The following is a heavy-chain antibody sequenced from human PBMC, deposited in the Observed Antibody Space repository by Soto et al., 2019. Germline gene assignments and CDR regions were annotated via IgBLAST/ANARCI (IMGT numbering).Heavy chain of an antibody. V-gene: IGHV5-10-1*01. J-gene: IGHJ3*02. D-gene: IGHD1-26*01. CDR2: IDPTASYK. CDR3: ARQKWAEALDI. CDR1: GYIFSDYW. Sequence: RGESLMISCKGSGYIFSDYWLSWVCQEPGKGLEWLGRIDPTASYKDYSPSFPGHVTMSVDKSIRTAYLEWSSLKDSDSAMYYCARQKWAEALDIWGQGTMVTVS.